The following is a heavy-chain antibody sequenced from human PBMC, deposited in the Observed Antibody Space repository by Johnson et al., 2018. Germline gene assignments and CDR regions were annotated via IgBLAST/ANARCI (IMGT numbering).Heavy chain of an antibody. CDR1: GFTFSDHY. D-gene: IGHD3-10*01. CDR3: VGASGITYPYFQH. V-gene: IGHV3-72*01. J-gene: IGHJ1*01. CDR2: TRDKSHSYTT. Sequence: QLVQSGGGLVQPGGSLRLSCAASGFTFSDHYMDWVRQAPGTGLEWVGRTRDKSHSYTTEYAASVKVRFTIARDDSKNSLYLQMNSRKTEDTAVYYCVGASGITYPYFQHWGQGTLGTVSS.